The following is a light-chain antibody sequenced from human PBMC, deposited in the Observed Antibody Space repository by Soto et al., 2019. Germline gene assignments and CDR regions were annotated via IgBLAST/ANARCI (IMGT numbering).Light chain of an antibody. CDR1: QSVTSNC. CDR2: GAS. CDR3: QQYGSSPTT. Sequence: IVGTQCPGTLSLSPAERATLSCRASQSVTSNCLAWYQQKPGQAPRLLFFGASIRATGIPDRFSGSGSGTDFTLTISRLEPEDFAVYHCQQYGSSPTTFGQGTKVDIK. J-gene: IGKJ1*01. V-gene: IGKV3-20*01.